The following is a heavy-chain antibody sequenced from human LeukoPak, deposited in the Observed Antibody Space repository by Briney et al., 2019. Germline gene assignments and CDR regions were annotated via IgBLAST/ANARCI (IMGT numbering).Heavy chain of an antibody. Sequence: GGSLRLSCAASGFTFSSYGMHWVRQAPGKGLEWVAFIRYDGSNKYYADSVKGRFTISRDNSKNALYLQMNSLRAEDTAVYYCARIRWFGELPNDYWGQGTLVTVSS. V-gene: IGHV3-30*02. CDR2: IRYDGSNK. CDR3: ARIRWFGELPNDY. J-gene: IGHJ4*02. D-gene: IGHD3-10*01. CDR1: GFTFSSYG.